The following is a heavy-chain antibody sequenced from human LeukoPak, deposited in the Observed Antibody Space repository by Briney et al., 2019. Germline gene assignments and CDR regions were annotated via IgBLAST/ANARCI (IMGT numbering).Heavy chain of an antibody. CDR1: GGSFSGYY. CDR2: INHSGST. Sequence: SETLSLTCAVYGGSFSGYYWSWIRQPPGKGLEWNGEINHSGSTNYNPSLKSRVTISVDTSKNQFSLKLSSVTAADTAVYYCARGGNLRGHYYYYYYMDVWGKGTTVTVSS. V-gene: IGHV4-34*01. CDR3: ARGGNLRGHYYYYYYMDV. J-gene: IGHJ6*03. D-gene: IGHD3-10*01.